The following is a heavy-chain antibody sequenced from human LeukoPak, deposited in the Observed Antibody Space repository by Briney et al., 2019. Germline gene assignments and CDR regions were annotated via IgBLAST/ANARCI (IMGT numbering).Heavy chain of an antibody. CDR1: GGTFSSYA. V-gene: IGHV1-69*06. Sequence: SVKVSCKASGGTFSSYAISWVRQAPGQGLEWMGGIIPIFGTANYAQEFQGRVTITADKSTSTAYMELSSLRSEDTAVYYCARERRWDCSGGSCYSSGGDAFDIWGQGTMVTVSS. J-gene: IGHJ3*02. CDR2: IIPIFGTA. CDR3: ARERRWDCSGGSCYSSGGDAFDI. D-gene: IGHD2-15*01.